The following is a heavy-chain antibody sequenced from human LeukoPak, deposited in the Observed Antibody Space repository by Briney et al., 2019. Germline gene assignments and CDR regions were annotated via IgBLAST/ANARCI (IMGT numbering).Heavy chain of an antibody. J-gene: IGHJ4*02. Sequence: PGGSLRLSCAASGFTFSSYSMNWVRQAPGKGLEWVSYITTSGSMLSYADSVKGRFTISRDNAKNSLYLQMNSLRVEDTAVYYCARDWEGTGMANWGQGTLVTVSS. V-gene: IGHV3-48*04. CDR3: ARDWEGTGMAN. D-gene: IGHD5-18*01. CDR2: ITTSGSML. CDR1: GFTFSSYS.